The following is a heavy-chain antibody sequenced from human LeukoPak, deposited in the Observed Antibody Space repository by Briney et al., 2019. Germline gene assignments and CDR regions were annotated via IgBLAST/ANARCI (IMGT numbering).Heavy chain of an antibody. D-gene: IGHD3-16*02. V-gene: IGHV3-30*18. J-gene: IGHJ4*02. Sequence: GRSLRLSCAASGFTFSSYGIHWVRQAPGKGLEWVAVISYDGSNKYYADSVKGRFTISRDNSKNTLYLQMNSLRAEDTAVYYCAKLGSGLRLGELSTRIDYWGQGTLVTVSS. CDR3: AKLGSGLRLGELSTRIDY. CDR1: GFTFSSYG. CDR2: ISYDGSNK.